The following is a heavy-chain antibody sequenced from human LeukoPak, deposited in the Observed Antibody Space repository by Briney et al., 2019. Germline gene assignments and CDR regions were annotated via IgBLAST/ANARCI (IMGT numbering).Heavy chain of an antibody. J-gene: IGHJ3*02. V-gene: IGHV3-48*03. CDR3: ARVPDAFDI. Sequence: GGSLRLSCAASGFTFSSYEMNWVRQAPGNGLEWISYISSSGSTIYYADSVKGRFTISRDNAKNSLYLQMNSLRAEDTAVYYCARVPDAFDIWGQGTMVTVSS. CDR2: ISSSGSTI. CDR1: GFTFSSYE.